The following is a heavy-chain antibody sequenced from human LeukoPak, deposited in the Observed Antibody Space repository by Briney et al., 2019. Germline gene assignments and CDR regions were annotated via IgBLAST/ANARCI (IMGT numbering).Heavy chain of an antibody. CDR3: ARGYYYDSSGYYLPDY. CDR2: IYYSGST. CDR1: GGSISSYY. V-gene: IGHV4-59*01. D-gene: IGHD3-22*01. Sequence: PSETLSLTCTVSGGSISSYYWSWIRQPPGKGLEWIGYIYYSGSTNYNPSLKSRVTISVDTSKNQFSLKLSSVTAADTAVYYCARGYYYDSSGYYLPDYWGQGTLVTVSS. J-gene: IGHJ4*02.